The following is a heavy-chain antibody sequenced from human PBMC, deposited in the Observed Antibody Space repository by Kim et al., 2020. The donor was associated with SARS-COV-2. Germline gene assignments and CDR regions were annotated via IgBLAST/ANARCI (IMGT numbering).Heavy chain of an antibody. J-gene: IGHJ5*02. V-gene: IGHV3-74*01. Sequence: GGSLRLSCAASGFTFSSYWMHWVRQAPGKGLVWVSRINSDGSSTSYADSVKGRFTISRDNAKNKLYLQMNSLRAEDTAVYYCARIGYYGSGSPLPWGQGTLVTVSS. CDR1: GFTFSSYW. CDR3: ARIGYYGSGSPLP. D-gene: IGHD3-10*01. CDR2: INSDGSST.